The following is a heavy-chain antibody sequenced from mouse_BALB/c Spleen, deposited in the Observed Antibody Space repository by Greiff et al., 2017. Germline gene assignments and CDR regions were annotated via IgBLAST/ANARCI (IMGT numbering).Heavy chain of an antibody. V-gene: IGHV3-2*02. CDR1: GYSITSDYA. D-gene: IGHD2-1*01. CDR2: ISYSGST. Sequence: EVQLQQSGPGLVKPSQSLSLTCTVTGYSITSDYAWNWIRQFPGNKLEWMGYISYSGSTSYNPSLKSRISITRDTSKNQFFLQLNSVTTEDTATYYCANYGNYYYYAMDYWGQGTSVTVSS. J-gene: IGHJ4*01. CDR3: ANYGNYYYYAMDY.